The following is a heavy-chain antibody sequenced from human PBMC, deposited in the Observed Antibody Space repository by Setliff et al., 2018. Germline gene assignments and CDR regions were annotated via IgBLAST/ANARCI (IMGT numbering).Heavy chain of an antibody. CDR2: FDPEDGER. CDR1: GSTVTESS. Sequence: ASVKVSCKVSGSTVTESSMHWVRQAPGKGLEWMGGFDPEDGERIYAQHFQGRLTMTEDTSTDTAYMELSSLRSEDTAVYYRATGFLRYDILTGYYQRPHYFEYWGQGTLVTVSS. D-gene: IGHD3-9*01. J-gene: IGHJ4*02. V-gene: IGHV1-24*01. CDR3: ATGFLRYDILTGYYQRPHYFEY.